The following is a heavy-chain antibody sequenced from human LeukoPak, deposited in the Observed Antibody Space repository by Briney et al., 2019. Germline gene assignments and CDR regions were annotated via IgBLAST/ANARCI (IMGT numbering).Heavy chain of an antibody. J-gene: IGHJ5*02. CDR1: GFTFSTYA. Sequence: GGSLRLSCAASGFTFSTYAMTWVRQAPGKGLEWVSGISRDGDTIYYAQSVKGRFTVSRDNSKDTLYLQMNSLRAGDTAVYYCVKGASSTAFITWDLWGQGTLVTVSS. CDR3: VKGASSTAFITWDL. V-gene: IGHV3-23*01. D-gene: IGHD6-13*01. CDR2: ISRDGDTI.